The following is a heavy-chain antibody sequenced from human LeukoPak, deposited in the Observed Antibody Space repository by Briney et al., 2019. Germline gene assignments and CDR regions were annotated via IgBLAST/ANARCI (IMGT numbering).Heavy chain of an antibody. CDR1: GFTFSSYG. J-gene: IGHJ4*02. CDR3: EKEGAGYYLEH. V-gene: IGHV3-30*02. D-gene: IGHD3-9*01. CDR2: IRSGGSNK. Sequence: AGGSLRLSCAASGFTFSSYGMHWVRQAPGKGLEWVSFIRSGGSNKCYADSVKGRFTISRDNSKNTLYLQMNSLRAEDTAVYYCEKEGAGYYLEHGGQETLVSVSS.